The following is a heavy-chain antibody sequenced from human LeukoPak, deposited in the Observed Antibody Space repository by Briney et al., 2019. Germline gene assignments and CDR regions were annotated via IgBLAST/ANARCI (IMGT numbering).Heavy chain of an antibody. CDR3: ARHSRGPAAGPAFDY. Sequence: SETLSHTCTVSGGSISSSTYYWGWIRQPPGKGLEWIGSIYYSGSTYYNPSLKGRVMISVDTSKNQFSLSSVTTADTAVYYCARHSRGPAAGPAFDYWGQGTLVTVSS. V-gene: IGHV4-39*01. D-gene: IGHD6-13*01. CDR1: GGSISSSTYY. J-gene: IGHJ4*02. CDR2: IYYSGST.